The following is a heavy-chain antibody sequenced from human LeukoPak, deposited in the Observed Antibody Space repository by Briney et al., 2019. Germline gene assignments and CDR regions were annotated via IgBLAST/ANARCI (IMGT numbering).Heavy chain of an antibody. CDR1: GGSISSYY. J-gene: IGHJ4*02. CDR3: ARVIPTRRGYFDY. V-gene: IGHV4-59*01. D-gene: IGHD1-1*01. Sequence: SETLSLTCTVSGGSISSYYWSWIRQPPGKGLEWIGYIYYSGSTNYNPSLKSRVTISVGTSKNQFSLKLSSETAADTAVYYCARVIPTRRGYFDYWGQGTLVTVSS. CDR2: IYYSGST.